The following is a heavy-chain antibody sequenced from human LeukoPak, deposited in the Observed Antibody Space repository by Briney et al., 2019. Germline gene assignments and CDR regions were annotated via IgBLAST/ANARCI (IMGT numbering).Heavy chain of an antibody. J-gene: IGHJ4*02. CDR2: IYYSGST. CDR1: GGSISSYY. Sequence: PPETLSLTCTVSGGSISSYYWSWLRQPPGKGLEWIGYIYYSGSTNYNPSLKSRVTISVDTSKNQFSLKLSSVTAADTAVYYCARGRGWFGGYFDYWGQGTLVTVSS. V-gene: IGHV4-59*01. D-gene: IGHD3-10*01. CDR3: ARGRGWFGGYFDY.